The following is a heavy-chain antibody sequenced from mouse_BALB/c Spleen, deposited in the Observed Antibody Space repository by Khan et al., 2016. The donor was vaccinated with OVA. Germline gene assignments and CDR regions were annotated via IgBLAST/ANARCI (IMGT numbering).Heavy chain of an antibody. V-gene: IGHV9-3-1*01. J-gene: IGHJ4*01. CDR2: INTYTGES. D-gene: IGHD2-10*01. CDR1: GQTFTNSG. CDR3: ARPPYFSYVMDN. Sequence: LVESGPELKKPGETVKISCKASGQTFTNSGMNWVKQAPGKGLKWMGWINTYTGESTYADDFNGRFAFSLETSTSTAYLQINNLKNEDTATYFCARPPYFSYVMDNWGQGTSVTVSS.